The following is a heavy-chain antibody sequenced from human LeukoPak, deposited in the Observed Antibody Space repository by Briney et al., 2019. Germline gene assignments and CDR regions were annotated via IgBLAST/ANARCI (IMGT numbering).Heavy chain of an antibody. CDR2: IYHSGST. D-gene: IGHD3-22*01. Sequence: SQTLSLTCAVSGGSISSGGYSWSWIRQPPGKGLEWIGYIYHSGSTYYNPSLKSRVTISVDRSKNQFSLKLSSVTAADTAVYYCARHSGQYYYDSSGYKGLFDYWGQGTLVTVSS. J-gene: IGHJ4*02. V-gene: IGHV4-30-2*01. CDR3: ARHSGQYYYDSSGYKGLFDY. CDR1: GGSISSGGYS.